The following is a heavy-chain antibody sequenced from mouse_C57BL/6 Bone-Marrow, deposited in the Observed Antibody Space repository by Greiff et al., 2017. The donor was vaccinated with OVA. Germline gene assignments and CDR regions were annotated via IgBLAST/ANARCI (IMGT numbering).Heavy chain of an antibody. CDR3: ARSNYYGRFDV. Sequence: VQLQESGAELARPGASVKLSCKASGYTFTSYGISWVKQRTGQGLEWIGEIYPRSGNTYYNEKFKGKATLTADKSSSTAYMELRSLTSEDSAVYFCARSNYYGRFDVWGTGTTVTVSS. J-gene: IGHJ1*03. D-gene: IGHD1-2*01. CDR2: IYPRSGNT. V-gene: IGHV1-81*01. CDR1: GYTFTSYG.